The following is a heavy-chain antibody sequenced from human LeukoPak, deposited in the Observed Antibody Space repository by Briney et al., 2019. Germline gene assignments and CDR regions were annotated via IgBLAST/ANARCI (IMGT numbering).Heavy chain of an antibody. CDR1: GGSLSGYY. J-gene: IGHJ5*02. V-gene: IGHV4-34*01. CDR2: INHSGST. Sequence: SETLSLTCAVYGGSLSGYYWSWIRQPPGKGLEWIGEINHSGSTNYNPSLKSRVTISVDTSKNQFSLKLSSVTAADTAVYYCARRVGQWLTNNWFDPWGQGTLVTVSS. D-gene: IGHD6-19*01. CDR3: ARRVGQWLTNNWFDP.